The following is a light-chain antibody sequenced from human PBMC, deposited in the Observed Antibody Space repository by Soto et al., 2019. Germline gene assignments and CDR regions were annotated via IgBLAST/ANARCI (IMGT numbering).Light chain of an antibody. V-gene: IGKV3-15*01. CDR2: AAS. J-gene: IGKJ1*01. Sequence: EILMTQSPATLSVSPGERATLSCRASQSISSNLAWYQQKPDQVPRLLIYAASTRATGIPARFGGSGSGTDFTLTISSLQSEDFEVYYCQQYSNWPWTFGQGTKVDIK. CDR3: QQYSNWPWT. CDR1: QSISSN.